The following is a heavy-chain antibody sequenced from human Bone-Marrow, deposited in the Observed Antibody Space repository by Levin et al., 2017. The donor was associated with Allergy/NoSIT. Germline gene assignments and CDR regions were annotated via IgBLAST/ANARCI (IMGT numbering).Heavy chain of an antibody. J-gene: IGHJ6*02. D-gene: IGHD3-3*01. Sequence: GGSLRLSCAASGFTFGTHSLTWVRQAPGKGLEWVANIKQDGSEKNYVDSVKGRFTISRDSAKNSLFLQMNSLRAEDTAVYYCAREANFYFWSGPLYHYYYGIDVWGQGTTVTVSS. V-gene: IGHV3-7*01. CDR1: GFTFGTHS. CDR2: IKQDGSEK. CDR3: AREANFYFWSGPLYHYYYGIDV.